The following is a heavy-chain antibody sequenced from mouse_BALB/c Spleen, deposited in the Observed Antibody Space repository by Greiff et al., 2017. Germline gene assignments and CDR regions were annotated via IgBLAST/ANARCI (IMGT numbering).Heavy chain of an antibody. CDR3: ARRGLLRLHAMDY. D-gene: IGHD1-2*01. CDR1: GYAFSSYW. J-gene: IGHJ4*01. Sequence: VQLQQSGAELVRPGSSVKISCKASGYAFSSYWMNWVKQRPGQGLEWIGQIYPGDGDTNYNGKFKGKATLTADKSSSTAYMQLSSLTSEDSAVYFCARRGLLRLHAMDYWGQGTSVTVSS. CDR2: IYPGDGDT. V-gene: IGHV1-80*01.